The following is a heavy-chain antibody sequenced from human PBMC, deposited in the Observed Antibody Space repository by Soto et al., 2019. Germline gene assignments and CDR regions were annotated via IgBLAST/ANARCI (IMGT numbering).Heavy chain of an antibody. Sequence: GASVKVSCKASGYTFTSYYMHWVRQAPGQGLEWMGIINPSGGSTSYAQKFQGRVTMTRDTSTSTVYMELSSLRSEDTAVYYCARANLLNYYDSSGYYDYWGQGTLVTVSS. D-gene: IGHD3-22*01. V-gene: IGHV1-46*01. J-gene: IGHJ4*02. CDR3: ARANLLNYYDSSGYYDY. CDR2: INPSGGST. CDR1: GYTFTSYY.